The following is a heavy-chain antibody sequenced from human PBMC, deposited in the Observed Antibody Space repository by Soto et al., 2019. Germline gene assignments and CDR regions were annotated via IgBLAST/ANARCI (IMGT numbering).Heavy chain of an antibody. CDR3: ARGPVAGSDF. CDR2: ISPYSGET. Sequence: QVQLVQSGAEVKKPAASVRVSCKASGYPFRSYGIVWVRQAPGQGLEWMGWISPYSGETRYPEKFQDRLTLTTDTSTNTAYVDLRSLTSDDTAGYFCARGPVAGSDFWGQGTLVTVSS. CDR1: GYPFRSYG. J-gene: IGHJ4*02. V-gene: IGHV1-18*01. D-gene: IGHD6-19*01.